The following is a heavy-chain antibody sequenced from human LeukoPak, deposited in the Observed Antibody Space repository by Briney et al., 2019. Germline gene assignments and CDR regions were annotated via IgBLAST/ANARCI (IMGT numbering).Heavy chain of an antibody. CDR3: ARGPKYYDILTGYYWYYYYYMDV. J-gene: IGHJ6*03. D-gene: IGHD3-9*01. CDR2: INPSGDFR. Sequence: GASVKVSCKASGYTFGTHWMHWVRQAPGQGLEWMAIINPSGDFRSYAQKFQGRLTVTRDMSTRTAYMELSSLRSEDTAVYYCARGPKYYDILTGYYWYYYYYMDVWDKGTTVTVSS. CDR1: GYTFGTHW. V-gene: IGHV1-46*01.